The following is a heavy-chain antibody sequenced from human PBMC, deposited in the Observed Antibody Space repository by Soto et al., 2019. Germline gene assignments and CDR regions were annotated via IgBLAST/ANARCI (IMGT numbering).Heavy chain of an antibody. CDR3: AKSVVVPAATHYYYYGMDV. CDR2: IIPIFGTA. V-gene: IGHV1-69*06. Sequence: ASVKVSCKASGGTFSSYAISWVRQAPGQGSEWMGGIIPIFGTANYAQKFQGRVTITADKSTSTAYMELSSLRSEDTAVYYCAKSVVVPAATHYYYYGMDVWGQGTTVTVSS. J-gene: IGHJ6*02. D-gene: IGHD2-2*01. CDR1: GGTFSSYA.